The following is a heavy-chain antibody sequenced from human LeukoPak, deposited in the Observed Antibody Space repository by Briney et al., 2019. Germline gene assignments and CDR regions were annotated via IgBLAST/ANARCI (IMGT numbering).Heavy chain of an antibody. CDR1: GYTFTGYY. Sequence: ASVKVSCKASGYTFTGYYMHWVRQAPGQGLEWMGWINPNSGGTNYAQKFQGRVTMTRDTSISTAYMELSRLRSDDTAAYYCARFNDILTGYGLGMDVWGKGTTVTVSS. CDR2: INPNSGGT. J-gene: IGHJ6*03. V-gene: IGHV1-2*02. D-gene: IGHD3-9*01. CDR3: ARFNDILTGYGLGMDV.